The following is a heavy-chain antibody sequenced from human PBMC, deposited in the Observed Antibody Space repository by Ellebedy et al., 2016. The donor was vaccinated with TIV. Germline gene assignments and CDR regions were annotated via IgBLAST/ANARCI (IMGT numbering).Heavy chain of an antibody. Sequence: SETLSLTCSVSGVSISTSYWSWIRQPPGKGLEWIGYIYHSGNTYYNPSLRSRVTISVDTSNNQFSLKLSSVTPADTAVYYCARHNYEEFDPWGQGTLVTVSS. J-gene: IGHJ5*02. CDR1: GVSISTSY. V-gene: IGHV4-59*08. D-gene: IGHD3-22*01. CDR2: IYHSGNT. CDR3: ARHNYEEFDP.